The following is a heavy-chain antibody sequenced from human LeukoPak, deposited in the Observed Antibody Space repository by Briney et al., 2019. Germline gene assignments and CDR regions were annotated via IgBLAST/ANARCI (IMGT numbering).Heavy chain of an antibody. CDR2: ISSSSSYI. Sequence: GGSLRLPCAASGFTLRSYSMNWVRKAPGKGLEWFSSISSSSSYIYYARSVKGRFTMSRDNGENSMYLKMKSLRAEDTAVYYCVREERGGDFDIWGQGKMVTVSS. D-gene: IGHD3-16*01. CDR3: VREERGGDFDI. CDR1: GFTLRSYS. V-gene: IGHV3-21*01. J-gene: IGHJ3*02.